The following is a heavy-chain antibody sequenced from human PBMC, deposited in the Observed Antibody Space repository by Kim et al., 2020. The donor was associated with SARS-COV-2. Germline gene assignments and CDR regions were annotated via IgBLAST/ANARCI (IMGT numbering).Heavy chain of an antibody. J-gene: IGHJ5*02. CDR1: GFSLSTYGVS. Sequence: SGPTLVNPTQPLTVTCTFSGFSLSTYGVSVGWIRRAPGKALEWLAVIYWDNDNRLSPFLETRLTITKDTSKNQVVLTMTNMDVADTATYFCAHSPSYNWFDAWGQGILVTVSS. V-gene: IGHV2-5*02. CDR3: AHSPSYNWFDA. CDR2: IYWDNDN.